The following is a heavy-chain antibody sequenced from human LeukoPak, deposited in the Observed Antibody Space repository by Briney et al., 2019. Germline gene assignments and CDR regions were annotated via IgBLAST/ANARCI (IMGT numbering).Heavy chain of an antibody. CDR2: IYPGDSDT. V-gene: IGHV5-51*01. D-gene: IGHD6-19*01. Sequence: ASVKVSCKASGYTFTSYWIGWVRQMPGKGLEWMGIIYPGDSDTRYSPSFQGQVTISADKSISTAYLQWSSLKASDTAMYYCARQAIAVAGFHFDYWGQGTLVTVSS. J-gene: IGHJ4*02. CDR1: GYTFTSYW. CDR3: ARQAIAVAGFHFDY.